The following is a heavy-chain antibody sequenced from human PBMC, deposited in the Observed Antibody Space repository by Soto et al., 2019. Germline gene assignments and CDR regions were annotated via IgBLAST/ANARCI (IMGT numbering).Heavy chain of an antibody. CDR1: GSTLSSHW. CDR3: AKDHGSGSYPY. V-gene: IGHV3-7*05. Sequence: EVQLVESGGGLVQPGGSLRLSCVISGSTLSSHWMTWVSQAPGKGLEWVASINQDEFGKHYLDSVKGRFTISRDTAKNSLYLQMDSLRVEDTAVYYCAKDHGSGSYPYWGQGTLVTVS. J-gene: IGHJ4*02. D-gene: IGHD1-26*01. CDR2: INQDEFGK.